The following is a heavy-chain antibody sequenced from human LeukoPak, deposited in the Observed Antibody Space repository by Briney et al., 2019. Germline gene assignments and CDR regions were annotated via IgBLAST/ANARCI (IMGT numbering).Heavy chain of an antibody. D-gene: IGHD2/OR15-2a*01. Sequence: PGGSLRLSCAASRFSFSSYGMHWVRQAPGKGLEWVAFIRYDGSNKYYADSVKGRFTISRDNSKNTLYLQMNSLRAEDTAVYYCAKNWEYIGWFDPWGQGTLVTVSS. V-gene: IGHV3-30*02. J-gene: IGHJ5*02. CDR2: IRYDGSNK. CDR3: AKNWEYIGWFDP. CDR1: RFSFSSYG.